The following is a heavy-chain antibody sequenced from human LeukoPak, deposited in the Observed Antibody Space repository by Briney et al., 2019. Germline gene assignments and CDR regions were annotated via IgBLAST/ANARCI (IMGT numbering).Heavy chain of an antibody. V-gene: IGHV3-43*01. CDR1: GFTFDDYT. J-gene: IGHJ4*02. CDR2: ISWDGGST. D-gene: IGHD1-1*01. Sequence: PGGSLRLSCAASGFTFDDYTMQWVRQAPGKGLVWVSLISWDGGSTYYADSVKGRFTISRDNSKNSLYLKMNSLRAEDTAVYYCARESSGRRVQTFDYWGQGTLVTVSS. CDR3: ARESSGRRVQTFDY.